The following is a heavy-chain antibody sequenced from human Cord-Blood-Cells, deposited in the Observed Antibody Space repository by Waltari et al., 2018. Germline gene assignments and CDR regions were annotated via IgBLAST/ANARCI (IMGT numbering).Heavy chain of an antibody. CDR3: AQGCGSASCPMLHCDY. D-gene: IGHD2-2*01. CDR2: TKATTGNR. Sequence: QVQLVQSGSELKKPGASVKVSCKASGYTFTSYAMNWVRQAPGQGLEWMGWTKATTGNRTDAQGFTGRFVSSLDTSVSTAYLQISSLKAEDTAVYYCAQGCGSASCPMLHCDYWGQGTLVTVSS. V-gene: IGHV7-4-1*02. J-gene: IGHJ4*02. CDR1: GYTFTSYA.